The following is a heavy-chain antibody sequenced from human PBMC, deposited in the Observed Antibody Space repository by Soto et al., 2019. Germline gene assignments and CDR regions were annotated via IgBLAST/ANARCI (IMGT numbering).Heavy chain of an antibody. V-gene: IGHV4-59*08. D-gene: IGHD3-9*01. CDR3: ARHLELRYFDWLFDY. CDR1: GGSISSYY. CDR2: IYYSGST. Sequence: SETLSLTCTVSGGSISSYYWSWIRQPPGKGLEWIGYIYYSGSTNYNPSLKSRVTISVDTSKNQFSLKLSSVTAADTAVYYCARHLELRYFDWLFDYWGQGTLVTVSS. J-gene: IGHJ4*02.